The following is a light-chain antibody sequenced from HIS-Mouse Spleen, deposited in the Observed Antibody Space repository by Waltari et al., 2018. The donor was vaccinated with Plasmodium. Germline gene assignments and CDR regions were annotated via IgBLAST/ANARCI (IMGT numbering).Light chain of an antibody. CDR3: QQYNNWPPYT. CDR2: GAS. J-gene: IGKJ2*01. Sequence: EIVMKQSTATLSVSPGERATLSCRASQSVRSNLAWYQQKPGQAPRLLIYGASTRATGIPARFSGSGSGTEFTLTISSMQSEDFAVYYCQQYNNWPPYTFGQGTKLEIK. CDR1: QSVRSN. V-gene: IGKV3-15*01.